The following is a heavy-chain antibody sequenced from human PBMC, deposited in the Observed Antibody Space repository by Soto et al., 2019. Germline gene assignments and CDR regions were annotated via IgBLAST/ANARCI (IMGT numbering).Heavy chain of an antibody. CDR2: INAGNGNT. V-gene: IGHV1-3*05. J-gene: IGHJ4*02. CDR3: ARAVAVPADFAY. D-gene: IGHD6-19*01. Sequence: QVQLVQSGAEEKKPGASVKVSCKASGYSFTGYAMHWVRQAPGQRLEWMGWINAGNGNTKYSQKFQGRVTITRDTSASTAYMELSSLRSEDTAVYYCARAVAVPADFAYWGQGTLVTFS. CDR1: GYSFTGYA.